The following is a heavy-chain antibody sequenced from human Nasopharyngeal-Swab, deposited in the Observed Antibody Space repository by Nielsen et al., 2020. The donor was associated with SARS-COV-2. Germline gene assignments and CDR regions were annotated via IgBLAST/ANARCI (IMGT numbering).Heavy chain of an antibody. CDR1: AFTFSSYG. V-gene: IGHV3-30*18. Sequence: GRSLRLSCAASAFTFSSYGMHWVRQAPGKGLEWVAVISYDGSNKYYADSVKGRFTISRDNSKNTLYLQMNSLRAEDTAVYYCAKGEYCSSTSCYPVSYFDYWGQGTLVTVSS. CDR3: AKGEYCSSTSCYPVSYFDY. D-gene: IGHD2-2*01. CDR2: ISYDGSNK. J-gene: IGHJ4*02.